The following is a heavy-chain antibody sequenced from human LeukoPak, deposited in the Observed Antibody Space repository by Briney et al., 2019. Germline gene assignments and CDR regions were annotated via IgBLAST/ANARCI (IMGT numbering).Heavy chain of an antibody. Sequence: GGSLRLSCIGSGFPLSKYAMNWVRQAPGKGLEWVSLISTSGNTHYADSVKGRFVISRDNSKNTLSLQMNSLRVEDTAIYYCTRSGYRHPYHFDSWGQGTLVIVSS. CDR3: TRSGYRHPYHFDS. D-gene: IGHD3-22*01. CDR2: ISTSGNT. V-gene: IGHV3-23*01. J-gene: IGHJ4*02. CDR1: GFPLSKYA.